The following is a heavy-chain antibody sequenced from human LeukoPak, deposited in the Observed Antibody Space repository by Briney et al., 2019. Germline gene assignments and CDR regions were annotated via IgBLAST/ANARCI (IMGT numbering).Heavy chain of an antibody. J-gene: IGHJ4*02. CDR1: GFTFSTYA. CDR2: ISGSGGST. Sequence: PGGSLRLSCAASGFTFSTYAMNSVRQAPGKGLEWVSAISGSGGSTYYADSVKGRFTISRDNSKNTLYLQMNSLRAEDTAVYYCASKYSSGPYYFDYWGQGTLVTVPS. V-gene: IGHV3-23*01. D-gene: IGHD6-19*01. CDR3: ASKYSSGPYYFDY.